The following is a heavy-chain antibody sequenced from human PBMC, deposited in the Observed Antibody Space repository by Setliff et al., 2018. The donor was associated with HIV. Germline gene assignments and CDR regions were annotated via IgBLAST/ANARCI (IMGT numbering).Heavy chain of an antibody. CDR3: ATDCAVVGGTGSLDS. J-gene: IGHJ4*02. D-gene: IGHD1-26*01. CDR1: GYTFTGYY. Sequence: ASVKVSCKASGYTFTGYYMHWVRQAPGQGLEWMGWINPNNGTANYAQKFQGRVTITADESTSTAYMELSSLRSEDTAVYYCATDCAVVGGTGSLDSWGQGTLVTVSS. CDR2: INPNNGTA. V-gene: IGHV1-69*13.